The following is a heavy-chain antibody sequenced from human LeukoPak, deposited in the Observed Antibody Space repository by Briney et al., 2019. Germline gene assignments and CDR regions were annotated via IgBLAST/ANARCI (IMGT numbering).Heavy chain of an antibody. J-gene: IGHJ5*02. CDR1: GFTFIDYD. V-gene: IGHV3-13*01. CDR2: IGIRGDT. Sequence: GGSLRLSCAASGFTFIDYDMHWVRQVIGKGLEWVSAIGIRGDTHYSGSVKGRFTISRENAESSLYLQMNSLRAEDTAVYYCARGGIQVSGIDEFDLWGQGTLVTVSS. D-gene: IGHD6-19*01. CDR3: ARGGIQVSGIDEFDL.